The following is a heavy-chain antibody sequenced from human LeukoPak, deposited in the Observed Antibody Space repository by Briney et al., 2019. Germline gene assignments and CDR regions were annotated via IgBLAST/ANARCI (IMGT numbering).Heavy chain of an antibody. CDR2: ISGSGGST. Sequence: GGSLRLSCAASGFTFSSYAMSWVRQAPGKGLEWVSAISGSGGSTYYADSVKGRFTISRDNSKNTLYLQMNSLRAEDTAVYCCAKGVEQQLGPFDYWGQGTLVTVSS. D-gene: IGHD6-13*01. J-gene: IGHJ4*02. V-gene: IGHV3-23*01. CDR3: AKGVEQQLGPFDY. CDR1: GFTFSSYA.